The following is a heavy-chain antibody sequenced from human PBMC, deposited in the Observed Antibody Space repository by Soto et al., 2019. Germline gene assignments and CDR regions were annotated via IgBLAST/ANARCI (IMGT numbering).Heavy chain of an antibody. Sequence: SETLSLTCTVSGGSISSSSYYWGWIRQPPGKGLEWIGSIYYSGSTYYNPSLKSRVTISVDTSKNQFSLKLSSVTAADTAVYYCARDKEAGTNAFDIWGQGTMVTVSS. CDR3: ARDKEAGTNAFDI. CDR2: IYYSGST. D-gene: IGHD6-19*01. J-gene: IGHJ3*02. CDR1: GGSISSSSYY. V-gene: IGHV4-39*07.